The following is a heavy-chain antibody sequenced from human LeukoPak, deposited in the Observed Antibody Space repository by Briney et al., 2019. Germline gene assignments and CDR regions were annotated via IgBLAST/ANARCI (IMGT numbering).Heavy chain of an antibody. CDR2: ISSGSSTI. Sequence: GGSLRLSCAASGFTFSSYGMNWVRQAPGRGLEYLSYISSGSSTISYADSVKGRFTISRDNAKNSLYPQMNSLRAEDTAVYYCARLCGGDCYSGLDYWGQGTLVTVSS. J-gene: IGHJ4*02. CDR3: ARLCGGDCYSGLDY. D-gene: IGHD2-21*02. V-gene: IGHV3-48*03. CDR1: GFTFSSYG.